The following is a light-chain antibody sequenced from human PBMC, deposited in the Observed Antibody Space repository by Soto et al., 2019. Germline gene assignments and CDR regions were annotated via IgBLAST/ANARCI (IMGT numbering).Light chain of an antibody. CDR1: SRDGGGYNY. CDR3: SSYTTSYTRKIV. V-gene: IGLV2-14*01. Sequence: QSAVTQPDSVSGAPGQSVTISCTGTSRDGGGYNYVSWDQHHPGKAPKLMMFDVSNRPFGVSNRFCASKSGNSASLSISGLQPEDEADYYCSSYTTSYTRKIVFASGPKVTFL. CDR2: DVS. J-gene: IGLJ1*01.